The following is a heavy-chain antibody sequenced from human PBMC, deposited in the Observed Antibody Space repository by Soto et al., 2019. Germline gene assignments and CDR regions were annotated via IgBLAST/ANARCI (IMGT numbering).Heavy chain of an antibody. CDR2: VYYTGTT. CDR3: ARNWNIALVKDAYFES. D-gene: IGHD2-8*02. V-gene: IGHV4-39*01. Sequence: SETLSLTCTFSNFSVLTSIYYWAWIRQPPWKGLEWVGTVYYTGTTYYNPSLQSRVTISIDTSKNQFSLNLNSVTAADTAVYYCARNWNIALVKDAYFESWGQGTLVSVSS. CDR1: NFSVLTSIYY. J-gene: IGHJ4*02.